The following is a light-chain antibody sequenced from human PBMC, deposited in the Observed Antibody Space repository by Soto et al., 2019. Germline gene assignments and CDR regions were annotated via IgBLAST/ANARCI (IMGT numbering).Light chain of an antibody. CDR2: GAS. CDR3: QQYSSSPAT. CDR1: QSVRSSH. J-gene: IGKJ1*01. Sequence: EIVLTQSPGTLSLSPGERATLSCRASQSVRSSHLAWYQQKPGQAPRLLIYGASSRATGIPDRFSGSGSGTDFTLTISRLEPEDFAVYSCQQYSSSPATFDQGTKVEI. V-gene: IGKV3-20*01.